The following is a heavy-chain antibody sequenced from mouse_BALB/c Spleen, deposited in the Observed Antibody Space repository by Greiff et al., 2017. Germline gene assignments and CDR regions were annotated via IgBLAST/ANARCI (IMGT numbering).Heavy chain of an antibody. D-gene: IGHD1-1*01. V-gene: IGHV2-9*02. CDR2: IWAGGST. CDR1: GFSLTSYG. Sequence: QVQLQQSGPGLVAPSQSLCITCTVSGFSLTSYGVHWVRQPPGKGLEWLGVIWAGGSTNYNSALMSRLSISKDNSKSQVFLKMNSLQTDDTAMYYCARDQAVVGAMDYWGQGTSVTVSS. CDR3: ARDQAVVGAMDY. J-gene: IGHJ4*01.